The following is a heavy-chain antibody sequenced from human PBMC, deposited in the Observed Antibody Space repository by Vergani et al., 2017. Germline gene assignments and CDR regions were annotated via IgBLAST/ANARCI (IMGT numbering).Heavy chain of an antibody. Sequence: EVQLVESGGGLLKPGESLRPSCAVSGCPLSGSYMTGVRQAPGKGLERVSRIQFRVTGDATDYAAPVKDRFTISRDGSKETLYQQMNSLKIEDTGVYYCTTYNIGASIHWGRGTLVTVSS. CDR2: IQFRVTGDAT. D-gene: IGHD2/OR15-2a*01. J-gene: IGHJ4*02. CDR3: TTYNIGASIH. V-gene: IGHV3-15*01. CDR1: GCPLSGSY.